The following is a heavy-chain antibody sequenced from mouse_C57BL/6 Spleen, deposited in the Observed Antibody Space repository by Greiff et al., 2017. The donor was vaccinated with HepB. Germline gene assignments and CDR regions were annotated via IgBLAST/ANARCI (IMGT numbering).Heavy chain of an antibody. D-gene: IGHD1-1*01. Sequence: VQGVESGAELARPGASVKLSCKASGYTFTSYGISWVKQRTGQGLEWIGEIYPRSGNTYYNEKFKGKATLTADKSSSTAYMELRSLTSEDSAVYFCGRRAVERDVDYWGQGTTLTVSS. J-gene: IGHJ2*01. CDR2: IYPRSGNT. CDR3: GRRAVERDVDY. V-gene: IGHV1-81*01. CDR1: GYTFTSYG.